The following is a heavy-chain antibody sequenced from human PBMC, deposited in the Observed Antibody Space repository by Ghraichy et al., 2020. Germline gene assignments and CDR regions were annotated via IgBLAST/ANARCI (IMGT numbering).Heavy chain of an antibody. V-gene: IGHV3-43*01. CDR2: ISWDGGST. Sequence: GGSLRLSCAASGFTFDDYTMHWVRQAPGKGLEWVSLISWDGGSTYYADSVKGRFTISRDNSKNSLYLQMNSLRTEDTALYYCAKERDDRYSYGPFDYWGQGTLVTVSS. CDR3: AKERDDRYSYGPFDY. D-gene: IGHD5-18*01. J-gene: IGHJ4*02. CDR1: GFTFDDYT.